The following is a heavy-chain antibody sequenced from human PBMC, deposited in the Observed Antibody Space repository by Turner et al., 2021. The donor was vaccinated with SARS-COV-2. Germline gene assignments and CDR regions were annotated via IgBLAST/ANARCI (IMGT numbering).Heavy chain of an antibody. CDR1: GSSSSSIIYY. V-gene: IGHV4-39*01. CDR2: IYSSRST. CDR3: ARRGDGGKSFDY. D-gene: IGHD2-15*01. Sequence: QLQLQESGPGLVKPSETLSLTCTVSGSSSSSIIYYWGWLRQPPGKGLEWIGTIYSSRSTYYIPSLKSRVTISVDASKNQFSLKLSSVTAADTAVYYCARRGDGGKSFDYWGQGTLVTVSS. J-gene: IGHJ4*02.